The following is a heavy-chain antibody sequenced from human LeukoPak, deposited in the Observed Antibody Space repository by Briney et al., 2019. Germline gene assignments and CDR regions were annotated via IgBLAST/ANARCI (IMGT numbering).Heavy chain of an antibody. Sequence: ASVKVSCKASGYTFTAYYLHWVRQAPGQGLEWMGWIDPNSGDTNYAQKFQGRVTMTRDTSINTAYMELSSLRSDDTAVYYCARASHIMVAPVAPFDYWGQGTLVTVSS. V-gene: IGHV1-2*02. CDR1: GYTFTAYY. CDR2: IDPNSGDT. D-gene: IGHD2-2*01. J-gene: IGHJ4*02. CDR3: ARASHIMVAPVAPFDY.